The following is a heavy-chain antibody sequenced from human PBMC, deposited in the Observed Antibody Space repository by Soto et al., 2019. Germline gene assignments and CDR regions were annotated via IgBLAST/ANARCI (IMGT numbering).Heavy chain of an antibody. D-gene: IGHD3-3*01. CDR3: ARLGGYYQSLDT. V-gene: IGHV4-59*08. CDR1: GRSIVTYY. J-gene: IGHJ5*02. Sequence: SETLSLTCTVSGRSIVTYYWSWIRQPPGKGLQWIGYIYYSGSTTYSPSLKSRVTISVDRSKNQFSLKLTSVTAADTAVYYCARLGGYYQSLDTWGQGTLVTVSS. CDR2: IYYSGST.